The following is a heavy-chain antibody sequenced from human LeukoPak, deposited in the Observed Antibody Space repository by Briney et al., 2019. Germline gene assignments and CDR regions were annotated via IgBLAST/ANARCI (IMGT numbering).Heavy chain of an antibody. J-gene: IGHJ4*02. CDR2: ISWNSGSI. D-gene: IGHD5-18*01. Sequence: GRSLRLSCAASGFTFDDYAKHWVRQAPGKGLEWVSGISWNSGSIGYADSVKGRFTISRDNAKNSLYLQMNSLRAEDTALYYCAKDRYFGYSYGIDYWGQGTLVTVSS. CDR1: GFTFDDYA. CDR3: AKDRYFGYSYGIDY. V-gene: IGHV3-9*01.